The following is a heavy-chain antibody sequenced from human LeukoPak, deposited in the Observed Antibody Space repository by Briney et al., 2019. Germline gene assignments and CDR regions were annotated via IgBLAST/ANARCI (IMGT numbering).Heavy chain of an antibody. V-gene: IGHV3-21*01. Sequence: PGGSLRLSCAASGFTFSSYSMNWVRQAPGKGLEWVSSISSSSSYIYYADSVKGRFTISRDNAKNSLYLQMNSLRAEDTAVYYCAPESRRKAGYSSSWYVGWGQGTLVTVSS. J-gene: IGHJ4*02. CDR3: APESRRKAGYSSSWYVG. CDR1: GFTFSSYS. CDR2: ISSSSSYI. D-gene: IGHD6-13*01.